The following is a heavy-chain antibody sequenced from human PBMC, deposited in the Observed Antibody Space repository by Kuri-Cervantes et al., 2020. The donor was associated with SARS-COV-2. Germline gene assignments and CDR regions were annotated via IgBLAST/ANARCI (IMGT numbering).Heavy chain of an antibody. CDR2: IYYSGST. D-gene: IGHD6-13*01. V-gene: IGHV4-59*12. CDR3: AREWAYIAAAALETDY. Sequence: SETLSLTCTVSGGSISSYYGSWIRQPPGKGLEWIGYIYYSGSTNYNPSLKSRVTISVDTSKNQFSLKRSSVTAADTAVYYCAREWAYIAAAALETDYWGQGTLVTVSS. CDR1: GGSISSYY. J-gene: IGHJ4*02.